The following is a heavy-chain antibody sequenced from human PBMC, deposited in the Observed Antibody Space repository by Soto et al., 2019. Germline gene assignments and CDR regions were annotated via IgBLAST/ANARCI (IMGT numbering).Heavy chain of an antibody. CDR3: AREVVDPSGYFAY. CDR2: IYRGGST. J-gene: IGHJ4*02. CDR1: GFTVKNSY. Sequence: GGSLRLSCEASGFTVKNSYMSWVRQAPGKGLEWVSVIYRGGSTYYADSVKGRFTISRDNSKNILYLQMNSLRAEDTAIYYCAREVVDPSGYFAYWGQGTLVTVSS. V-gene: IGHV3-66*01. D-gene: IGHD2-15*01.